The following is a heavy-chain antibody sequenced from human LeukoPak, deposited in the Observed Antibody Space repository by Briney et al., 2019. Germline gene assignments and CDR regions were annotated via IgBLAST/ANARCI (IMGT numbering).Heavy chain of an antibody. Sequence: QSGGSLRLSCAASGFTFSSYSMNWVREAPGKGLEWFSGISWNSGSIGYADSVKGRFTISRDNAKNSLYLQMNSLRAEDTAVYYCARGRYSSGGSCSKYYYYMDVWGKGTTVTVSS. V-gene: IGHV3-48*04. CDR1: GFTFSSYS. D-gene: IGHD2-15*01. CDR2: ISWNSGSI. CDR3: ARGRYSSGGSCSKYYYYMDV. J-gene: IGHJ6*03.